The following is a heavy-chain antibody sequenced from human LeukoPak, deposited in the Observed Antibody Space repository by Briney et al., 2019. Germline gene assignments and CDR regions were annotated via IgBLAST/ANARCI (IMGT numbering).Heavy chain of an antibody. Sequence: PSGTLSLTCAVSGGSISSSNWWSWVRQPPGKGLEWIGEIYHSGSTNYNPSLKSRVTISVDKSKNQFSLKLSSVTAADTAVYYCARDRWSSYYNFDYWGQGTLVTVSS. CDR2: IYHSGST. V-gene: IGHV4-4*02. D-gene: IGHD3-3*01. CDR1: GGSISSSNW. CDR3: ARDRWSSYYNFDY. J-gene: IGHJ4*02.